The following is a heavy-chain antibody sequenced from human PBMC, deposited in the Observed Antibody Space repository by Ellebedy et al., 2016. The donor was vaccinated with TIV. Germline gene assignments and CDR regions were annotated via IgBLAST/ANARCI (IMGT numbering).Heavy chain of an antibody. CDR1: GFTFSRYW. V-gene: IGHV3-74*01. Sequence: GGSLRLXXAASGFTFSRYWMHWVRQAPGKGLVWVSRINSDGNNTTYADSVKGRFTISRDNAKNTLYLQMNSLTAEDTALYYCARCTGWYADYWGQGARVTVSS. J-gene: IGHJ4*02. CDR3: ARCTGWYADY. CDR2: INSDGNNT. D-gene: IGHD6-19*01.